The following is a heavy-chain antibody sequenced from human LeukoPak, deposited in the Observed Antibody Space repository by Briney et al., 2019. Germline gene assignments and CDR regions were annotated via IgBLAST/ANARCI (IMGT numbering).Heavy chain of an antibody. CDR2: IRSKAYGGTT. V-gene: IGHV3-49*04. CDR1: GFTFSNYD. Sequence: PGGSLRLSCAASGFTFSNYDMSWVRQAPGKGLEWVGFIRSKAYGGTTEYAASVKGRFTISRDDSKSIAYLQVNSLKTEDTAVYYCTGSFGELSFFAHWGQGTLVTVSS. CDR3: TGSFGELSFFAH. J-gene: IGHJ4*02. D-gene: IGHD3-10*01.